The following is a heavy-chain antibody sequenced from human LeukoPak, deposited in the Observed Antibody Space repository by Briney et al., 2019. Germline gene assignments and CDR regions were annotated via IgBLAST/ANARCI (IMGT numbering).Heavy chain of an antibody. V-gene: IGHV3-30*04. CDR3: ARDSYDYGDYGNSFDY. J-gene: IGHJ4*02. CDR1: GFTFSSFA. D-gene: IGHD4-17*01. CDR2: ISYDGDYT. Sequence: GGSLRLSCAASGFTFSSFAIHWVRLAPGKGLEWVAVISYDGDYTYYTDSVKGRFTISRDNSKNMLYLQMNSLRAEDTAVYYCARDSYDYGDYGNSFDYWGQGTLVTISS.